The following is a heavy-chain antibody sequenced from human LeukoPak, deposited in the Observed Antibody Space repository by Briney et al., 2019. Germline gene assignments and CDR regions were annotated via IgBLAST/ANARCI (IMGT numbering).Heavy chain of an antibody. V-gene: IGHV3-74*01. CDR1: GFTFSSYW. Sequence: GGSLRLSCAASGFTFSSYWMHWVRHAPGKGLLWVSRINSDGSSTSYADSVKGRFTVSRDNAKNTLYLQMNSLRAEDTAVYYCARNFLTGSAFDIWGQGTMVTVSS. D-gene: IGHD3-10*01. CDR2: INSDGSST. CDR3: ARNFLTGSAFDI. J-gene: IGHJ3*02.